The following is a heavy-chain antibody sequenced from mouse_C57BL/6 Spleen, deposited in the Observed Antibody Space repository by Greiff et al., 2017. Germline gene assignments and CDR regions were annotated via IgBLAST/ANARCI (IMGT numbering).Heavy chain of an antibody. CDR3: ESAYYSKYVYY. V-gene: IGHV3-6*01. D-gene: IGHD2-5*01. CDR2: ISYDGSN. CDR1: GYSITSGYY. J-gene: IGHJ2*01. Sequence: EVQLQQSGPGLVKPSQSLSLTCSVTGYSITSGYYWNWIRQFPGNKLEWMGYISYDGSNNYNPSLKNRISITRDTSKNQFFLKLNSVTTEDTATYFYESAYYSKYVYYWGQGTTLTVSS.